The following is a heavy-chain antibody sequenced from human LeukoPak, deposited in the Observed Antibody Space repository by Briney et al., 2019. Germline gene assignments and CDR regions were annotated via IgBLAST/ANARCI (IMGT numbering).Heavy chain of an antibody. CDR3: ARPSFTYYDFWSGYPYYFDY. Sequence: PSQTLSLTCTVSGGSISSYYWSWIRQPPGKGLEWIGYIYYSGSTNYNPSLKSRVTISVDTSKNQFSLKLSSVTAADTAVYYCARPSFTYYDFWSGYPYYFDYWGQGTLVTVSS. V-gene: IGHV4-59*01. J-gene: IGHJ4*02. D-gene: IGHD3-3*01. CDR1: GGSISSYY. CDR2: IYYSGST.